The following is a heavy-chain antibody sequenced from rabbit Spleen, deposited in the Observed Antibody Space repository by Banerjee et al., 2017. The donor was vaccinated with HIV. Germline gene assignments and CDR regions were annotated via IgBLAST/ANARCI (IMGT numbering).Heavy chain of an antibody. V-gene: IGHV1S40*01. CDR3: ARDSGSSFSSYGMDL. CDR2: IDTGSNGFT. D-gene: IGHD8-1*01. Sequence: QSLEESGGGLVQPEGSLTLTCTVSGVSFSFNSYMCWVRQAPGKGLEWIACIDTGSNGFTYFASWAKGRFTISKTSSTTVTLQMTSLTAADTATYFCARDSGSSFSSYGMDLWGPGTLVTVS. CDR1: GVSFSFNSY. J-gene: IGHJ6*01.